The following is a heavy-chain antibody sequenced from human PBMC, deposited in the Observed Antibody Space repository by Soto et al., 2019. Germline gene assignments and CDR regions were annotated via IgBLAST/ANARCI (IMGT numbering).Heavy chain of an antibody. J-gene: IGHJ5*01. Sequence: ASVKVSSRASGCHFTSYGINWARQATGQGLEWMGWMHPNRGNTGSPQNFQGRVTMTRNTAMRTAYMELSSLRSEDTAVYYCARVITMVRDIDSWGQGTLVTVSS. CDR3: ARVITMVRDIDS. D-gene: IGHD3-10*01. CDR2: MHPNRGNT. V-gene: IGHV1-8*02. CDR1: GCHFTSYG.